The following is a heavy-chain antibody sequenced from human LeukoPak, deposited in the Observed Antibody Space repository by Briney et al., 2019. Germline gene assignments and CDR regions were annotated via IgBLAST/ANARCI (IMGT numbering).Heavy chain of an antibody. J-gene: IGHJ4*02. CDR3: ARDGPQSYSSGWYDFDY. D-gene: IGHD6-19*01. Sequence: PGGSLRLSCAASGFTFSSYSMNWVRQAPGKGLEWVSSISSSSSYTYYADSVKGRFTISRGNAKNSLNLQMNSLRADDTAVYYCARDGPQSYSSGWYDFDYWGQGTLVTVSS. CDR2: ISSSSSYT. CDR1: GFTFSSYS. V-gene: IGHV3-21*04.